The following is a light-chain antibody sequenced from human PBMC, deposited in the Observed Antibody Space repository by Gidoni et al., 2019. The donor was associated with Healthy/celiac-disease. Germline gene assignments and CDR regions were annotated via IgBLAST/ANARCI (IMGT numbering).Light chain of an antibody. V-gene: IGKV3-20*01. CDR3: RQYGSWPAT. Sequence: ETVLAQSPGTLSLSPGDRARLYCRASQTLRENYLAGYQQKPGQSPRLLIYTTSTRAIGIPDRFSGSGSGTDFTLTISRRGPEDFAMYYCRQYGSWPATFGEGTKVESK. CDR1: QTLRENY. CDR2: TTS. J-gene: IGKJ4*02.